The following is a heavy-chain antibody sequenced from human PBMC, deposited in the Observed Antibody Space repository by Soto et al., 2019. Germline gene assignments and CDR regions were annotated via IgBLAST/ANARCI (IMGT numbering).Heavy chain of an antibody. D-gene: IGHD3-10*01. J-gene: IGHJ5*02. V-gene: IGHV4-59*01. CDR2: IYYSGST. Sequence: SETLSLTCTVSGGSISSYYWSWIRQPPGKGLEWIGYIYYSGSTNYNPSLKSRVTISVDTSKNQFSLKLSSVTAADTAVYYCARKQSYYYGSGSNRWFDPWGQGTLVTVSS. CDR3: ARKQSYYYGSGSNRWFDP. CDR1: GGSISSYY.